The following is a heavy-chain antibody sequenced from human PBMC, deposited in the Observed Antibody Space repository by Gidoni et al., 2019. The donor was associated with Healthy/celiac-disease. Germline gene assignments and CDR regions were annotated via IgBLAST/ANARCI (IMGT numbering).Heavy chain of an antibody. CDR3: AKDLIGLDYYDSSGYYYGGVDY. D-gene: IGHD3-22*01. J-gene: IGHJ4*02. CDR1: GFTFSSYA. V-gene: IGHV3-23*01. CDR2: ISGSGGST. Sequence: EVQLLESGGGLVQPGGSLRLSCAASGFTFSSYAMSWVRQAPGKGLEWVSAISGSGGSTYYADPVKGRFTISRDNSKNTLYLQMNSLRAEDTAVYYCAKDLIGLDYYDSSGYYYGGVDYWGQGTLVTVSS.